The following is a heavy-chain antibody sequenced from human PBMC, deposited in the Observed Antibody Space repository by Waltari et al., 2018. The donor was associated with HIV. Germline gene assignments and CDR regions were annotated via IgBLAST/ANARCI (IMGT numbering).Heavy chain of an antibody. Sequence: QVQLVQSGAEVKKPGASVKVSCKASGYTFTSYAMHWVRQAPGHRLEWMGWVKAGNGNKKYSQKFQGRVNINRDTSASTAYMELSSLRSEDTAVYYCARGGISVTGELVGMDVWGQGTTVTVSS. J-gene: IGHJ6*02. V-gene: IGHV1-3*01. CDR3: ARGGISVTGELVGMDV. CDR2: VKAGNGNK. CDR1: GYTFTSYA. D-gene: IGHD7-27*01.